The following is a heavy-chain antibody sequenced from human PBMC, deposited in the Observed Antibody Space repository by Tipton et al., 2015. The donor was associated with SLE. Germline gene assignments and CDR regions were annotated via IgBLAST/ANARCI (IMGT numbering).Heavy chain of an antibody. CDR1: GVSLSSSSYY. D-gene: IGHD3-22*01. Sequence: TLSLTCTVSGVSLSSSSYYWGWLRQPPGKGLEWIGSIYYSGSTYYNPSLKSRFTISVDTSNNQFSLKLSSVTAADTAVYCCASRPYYDSSGSIDYWGQGTLVTVSS. CDR2: IYYSGST. J-gene: IGHJ4*02. V-gene: IGHV4-39*01. CDR3: ASRPYYDSSGSIDY.